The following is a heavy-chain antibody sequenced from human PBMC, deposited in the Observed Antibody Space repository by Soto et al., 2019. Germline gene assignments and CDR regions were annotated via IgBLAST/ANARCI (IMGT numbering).Heavy chain of an antibody. CDR3: AHTQYYYDSSGYRRGAFAI. CDR1: GFSLSTSGVG. CDR2: IYCDDDK. Sequence: QITLKESGPTLVKPTQTLTLTCTFSGFSLSTSGVGVGWIRQPPGKALEWLALIYCDDDKRYSPSLKSRLTITKDTYKNQVVLTMTNMDPVDTATYYCAHTQYYYDSSGYRRGAFAIWGQGTMVTFSS. J-gene: IGHJ3*02. V-gene: IGHV2-5*02. D-gene: IGHD3-22*01.